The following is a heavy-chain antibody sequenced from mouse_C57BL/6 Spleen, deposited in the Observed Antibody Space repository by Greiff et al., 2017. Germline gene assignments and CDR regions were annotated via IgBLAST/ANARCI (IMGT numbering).Heavy chain of an antibody. CDR1: GYTFTSYW. CDR3: TRGVVAGGAMDY. D-gene: IGHD1-1*01. J-gene: IGHJ4*01. V-gene: IGHV1-72*01. Sequence: QVHVKQSGAELVKPGASVKLSCKASGYTFTSYWMHWVKQRPGRGLEWIGRIDPNSGGTKYNEKFKSKATLTVDKPSSTAYMQLSSLTSEDSTVYYCTRGVVAGGAMDYWGQGTSVPVSS. CDR2: IDPNSGGT.